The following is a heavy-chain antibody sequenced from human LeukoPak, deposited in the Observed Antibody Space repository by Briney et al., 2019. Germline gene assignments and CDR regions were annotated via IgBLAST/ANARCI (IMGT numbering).Heavy chain of an antibody. CDR2: IYYSGST. D-gene: IGHD2-2*02. CDR3: ARNPGPYTPADY. V-gene: IGHV4-59*01. J-gene: IGHJ4*02. CDR1: GGSISSYY. Sequence: GSLRLSCTVSGGSISSYYWSWIRQPPGKGLEWIGYIYYSGSTNYNPSLKSRVTISVDTSKNQFSLKLSYVTAADTAVYYCARNPGPYTPADYWGQGTLVTVSS.